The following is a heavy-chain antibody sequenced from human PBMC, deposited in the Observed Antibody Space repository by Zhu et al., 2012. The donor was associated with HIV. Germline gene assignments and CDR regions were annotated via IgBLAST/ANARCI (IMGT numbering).Heavy chain of an antibody. V-gene: IGHV4-38-2*01. J-gene: IGHJ4*02. Sequence: QVQLQESGPGLVKPSETLSLTCAVSGYSISSGYYWGWIRQPPGKGLEWIGRIYYSGSTYYNPSLKSRVTISVDTSKNQFSLKLSSVTATDTAVYYCARRLKNQWLVRIYFDYVGPG. D-gene: IGHD6-19*01. CDR1: GYSISSGYY. CDR3: ARRLKNQWLVRIYFDY. CDR2: IYYSGST.